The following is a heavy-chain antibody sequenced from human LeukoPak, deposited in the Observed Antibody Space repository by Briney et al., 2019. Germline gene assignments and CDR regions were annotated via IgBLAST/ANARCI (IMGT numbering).Heavy chain of an antibody. CDR2: ISAYNGNT. Sequence: ASAKVSCKASGYTFSSYAISWVRQAPGRGLGWMGWISAYNGNTNYAQKLQGRVTMTTDTSTSTAYMELRSLRSDDTAVYYCAREGIAAAAADAFDIWGQGTMVTVSS. CDR3: AREGIAAAAADAFDI. V-gene: IGHV1-18*04. J-gene: IGHJ3*02. D-gene: IGHD6-13*01. CDR1: GYTFSSYA.